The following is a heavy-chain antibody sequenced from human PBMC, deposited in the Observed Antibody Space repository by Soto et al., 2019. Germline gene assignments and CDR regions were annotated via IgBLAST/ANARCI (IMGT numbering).Heavy chain of an antibody. Sequence: EVQLVESGGGLVQPGGSLRLSCVASGFALSNYWINWVRQAPGKGLEWVANIKQDGSERNYVDSVKGRFTISRDNARNSPYLQMNSLRAEDTAAYYCATETSTWGCWGQGTLVTVSS. CDR1: GFALSNYW. CDR3: ATETSTWGC. J-gene: IGHJ4*02. D-gene: IGHD7-27*01. CDR2: IKQDGSER. V-gene: IGHV3-7*05.